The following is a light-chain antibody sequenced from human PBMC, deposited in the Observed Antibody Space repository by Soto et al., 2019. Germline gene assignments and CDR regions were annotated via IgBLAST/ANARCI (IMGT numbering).Light chain of an antibody. CDR1: QGISSW. Sequence: DIQLTQSPSALSASVGDRVTVTCRASQGISSWLAWYQQKPGKAPKLLIHKASNLQTGVPSRFSGSGSGTEFTIPLRRVHPGDFATYYCRPLVSFGEGTKLEIK. CDR3: RPLVS. V-gene: IGKV1-5*03. J-gene: IGKJ2*01. CDR2: KAS.